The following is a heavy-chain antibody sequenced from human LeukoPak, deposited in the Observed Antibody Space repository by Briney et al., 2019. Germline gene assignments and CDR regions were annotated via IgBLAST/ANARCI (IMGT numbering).Heavy chain of an antibody. Sequence: GGSLRLSCAASGFTFSSYSMNWVRQAPGKGLEWVSSISSSSSYIYYADSVKGRFTISRDNSKNTLYLQMNSLRAEDTAVYYCARALRLEWLLNLPYYYYGMDVWGQGTTVTVSS. V-gene: IGHV3-21*01. D-gene: IGHD3-3*01. CDR2: ISSSSSYI. CDR1: GFTFSSYS. CDR3: ARALRLEWLLNLPYYYYGMDV. J-gene: IGHJ6*02.